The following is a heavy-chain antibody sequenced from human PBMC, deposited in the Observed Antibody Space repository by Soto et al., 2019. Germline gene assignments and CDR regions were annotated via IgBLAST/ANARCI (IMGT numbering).Heavy chain of an antibody. D-gene: IGHD6-13*01. J-gene: IGHJ6*02. CDR3: AKDVGQQLVLNYGMDV. V-gene: IGHV3-30*18. Sequence: QVQLVESGGGVIQPGTSLSLSCASSGFTFRSFGMYWVRQAPGKGLEWVAVVSYDGSHKYYADSVKGRFTVSRDNAKNMLYLQMNSLRGEDTAVYYCAKDVGQQLVLNYGMDVWGQGTTVTVSS. CDR1: GFTFRSFG. CDR2: VSYDGSHK.